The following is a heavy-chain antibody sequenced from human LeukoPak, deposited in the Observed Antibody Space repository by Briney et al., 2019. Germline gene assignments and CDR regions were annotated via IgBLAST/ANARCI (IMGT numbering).Heavy chain of an antibody. CDR3: AKSPNPNYYGSGSYLSGMDV. CDR2: IGGSGGST. V-gene: IGHV3-23*01. Sequence: GGSLRLSCAASGFTFSSYAMSWVRQAPGKGLEWVSAIGGSGGSTYYADSVKGRFTISRDNSKNTLYLQMNSLRAEDTAVYYCAKSPNPNYYGSGSYLSGMDVWGQGTTVTVSS. D-gene: IGHD3-10*01. J-gene: IGHJ6*02. CDR1: GFTFSSYA.